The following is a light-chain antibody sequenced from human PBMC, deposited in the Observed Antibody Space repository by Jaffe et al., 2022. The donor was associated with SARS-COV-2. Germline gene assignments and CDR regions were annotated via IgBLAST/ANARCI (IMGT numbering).Light chain of an antibody. Sequence: SYELTQPPSVSVSPGQTARITCSGDALPRQHSFWYQQKAGQAPVLVIFKDTERPSGVPERFSGSSSGTDVTLTISGVQAEDEADYYCQSADNSGTWVFGGGTKLTVL. J-gene: IGLJ3*02. V-gene: IGLV3-25*03. CDR3: QSADNSGTWV. CDR1: ALPRQH. CDR2: KDT.